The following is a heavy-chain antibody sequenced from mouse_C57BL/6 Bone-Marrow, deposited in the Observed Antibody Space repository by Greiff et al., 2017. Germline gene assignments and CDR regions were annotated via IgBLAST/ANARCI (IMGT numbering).Heavy chain of an antibody. D-gene: IGHD1-1*01. CDR2: ISSGGSYT. CDR3: ARLYYGSSLGWFAY. J-gene: IGHJ3*01. Sequence: EVQGVESGGDLVKPGGSLKLSCAASGFTFSSYGMSWVRQTPDQRLEWVAIISSGGSYTYYPDSVKGRFTIARDNANNTRYLQMSRLKSEDTAMYYCARLYYGSSLGWFAYWGQGTLVTVSA. CDR1: GFTFSSYG. V-gene: IGHV5-6*01.